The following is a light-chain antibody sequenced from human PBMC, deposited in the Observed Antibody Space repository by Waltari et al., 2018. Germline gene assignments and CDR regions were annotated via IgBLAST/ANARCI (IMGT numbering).Light chain of an antibody. CDR1: QSLLHGNGYNY. CDR3: MQALQTSYT. CDR2: LGS. Sequence: DIVMTQSPLSLPVTPGEPASISCRSSQSLLHGNGYNYLDWYLQKPGQSPQLLIYLGSNRASGVPDRFSGSGSGTDFTLKVSRVEAEDVGVYYCMQALQTSYTFGQGTKLEIK. V-gene: IGKV2-28*01. J-gene: IGKJ2*01.